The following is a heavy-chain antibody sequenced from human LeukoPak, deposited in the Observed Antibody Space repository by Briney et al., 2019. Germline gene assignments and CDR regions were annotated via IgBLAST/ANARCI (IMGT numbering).Heavy chain of an antibody. V-gene: IGHV4-34*01. Sequence: SETLFLTCAVYGGSFSGYYWSWIRQPPGKGLEWIGEINHSGSTNYNPSLKSRVTISVDTSKNQFSLKLSSVTAADTAVYYCARGKPRYDFWSGYYRLAFDYWGQGTLVTVSS. CDR2: INHSGST. CDR3: ARGKPRYDFWSGYYRLAFDY. D-gene: IGHD3-3*01. CDR1: GGSFSGYY. J-gene: IGHJ4*02.